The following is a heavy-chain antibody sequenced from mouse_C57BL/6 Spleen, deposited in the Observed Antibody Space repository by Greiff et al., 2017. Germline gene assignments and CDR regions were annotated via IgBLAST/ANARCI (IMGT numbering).Heavy chain of an antibody. CDR2: IYPGSGST. J-gene: IGHJ3*01. V-gene: IGHV1-55*01. CDR1: GYTFTSYW. Sequence: QVQLQQPGAELVKPGASVKMSCKASGYTFTSYWITWVKQRPGQGLEWIGDIYPGSGSTNYNEKFKSKATLTVDTSSSTAYMQLSSLTSEDSAVYYCARTYDGYYGVAYWGQGTLVTVSA. D-gene: IGHD2-3*01. CDR3: ARTYDGYYGVAY.